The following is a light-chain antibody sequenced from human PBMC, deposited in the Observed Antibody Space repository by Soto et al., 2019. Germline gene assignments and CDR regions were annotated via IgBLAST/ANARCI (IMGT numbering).Light chain of an antibody. J-gene: IGKJ2*01. V-gene: IGKV3-11*01. CDR2: DVS. CDR3: QQRGNWPRT. Sequence: EIVLPQSPATLYLSPGERATLSCRASQSVSSSLAWYQQKPGQAPRLLIYDVSNRATGIPARFSGSGSETDFTLTISSLEPEDFSVYYCQQRGNWPRTFGQGTKLEIK. CDR1: QSVSSS.